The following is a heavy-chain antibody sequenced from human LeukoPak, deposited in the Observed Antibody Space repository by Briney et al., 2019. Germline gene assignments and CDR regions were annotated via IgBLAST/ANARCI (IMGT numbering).Heavy chain of an antibody. J-gene: IGHJ4*02. CDR1: GFTFSNYW. V-gene: IGHV3-74*03. CDR3: ARDKKSGESSEIDY. D-gene: IGHD3-10*01. CDR2: INRDESTT. Sequence: PGGSLRLSCAASGFTFSNYWVHWVRQAPGKGLVGVSRINRDESTTKYADSVKGRFTVSRDNAKNTLNLQMNSLRAEDTAVYYCARDKKSGESSEIDYWGQGTLVTVSS.